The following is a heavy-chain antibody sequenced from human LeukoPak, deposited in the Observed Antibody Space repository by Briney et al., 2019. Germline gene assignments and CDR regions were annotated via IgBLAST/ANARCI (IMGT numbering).Heavy chain of an antibody. D-gene: IGHD3-3*01. CDR1: GIIFSTYA. CDR2: ISGSSSGGTSII. V-gene: IGHV3-48*04. CDR3: ARDFWSGYYTED. J-gene: IGHJ4*02. Sequence: GGSLRLSCEFSGIIFSTYAMNWVRQAPGKGLEWISYISGSSSGGTSIIHYADSVKGRFTISRDNAKNSLHLQMDSLSAEDTAVYYCARDFWSGYYTEDRGQGALVIVSS.